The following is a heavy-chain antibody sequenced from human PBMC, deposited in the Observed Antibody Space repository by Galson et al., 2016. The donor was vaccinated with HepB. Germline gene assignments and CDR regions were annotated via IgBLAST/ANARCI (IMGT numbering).Heavy chain of an antibody. CDR2: VSYDGTRR. V-gene: IGHV3-30*04. Sequence: SLRLSCAASGFTFTIYAIHWVRQAPGKGLEWVADVSYDGTRRNYADSVKGRSTISRDNSRNTVYLQMNSLRGEDMAVYYCARDRRLDHWGQGALVTVSS. CDR1: GFTFTIYA. D-gene: IGHD3-3*01. CDR3: ARDRRLDH. J-gene: IGHJ4*02.